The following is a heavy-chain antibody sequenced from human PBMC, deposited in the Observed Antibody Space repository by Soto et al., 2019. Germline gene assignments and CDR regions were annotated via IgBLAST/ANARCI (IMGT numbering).Heavy chain of an antibody. Sequence: QLQLQESGPGLVKPSETLSLTCTVSGGSITSSSYYWGWIRQPPGKGLEWIANIYYSGSTYYNPSLKSRVTISVDTSKNQFSLKLSSVTAADPAVYYCMLGSGWKDFDYWGQGTLVTVSS. CDR2: IYYSGST. D-gene: IGHD3-22*01. V-gene: IGHV4-39*01. J-gene: IGHJ4*02. CDR1: GGSITSSSYY. CDR3: MLGSGWKDFDY.